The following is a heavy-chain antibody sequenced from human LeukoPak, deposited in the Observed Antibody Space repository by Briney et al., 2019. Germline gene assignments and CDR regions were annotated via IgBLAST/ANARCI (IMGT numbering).Heavy chain of an antibody. V-gene: IGHV3-7*01. D-gene: IGHD6-19*01. J-gene: IGHJ4*02. CDR3: ARDLKYSSGWYDY. CDR2: IKQDGSEK. CDR1: GFTLSSYW. Sequence: GGSLRLSSAASGFTLSSYWMSWVRQAPGKGLEWVANIKQDGSEKYYGDSVKGRFTISRGNAKNSLYLQMNSLRAEDTAVYYCARDLKYSSGWYDYWGQGTLVTVSP.